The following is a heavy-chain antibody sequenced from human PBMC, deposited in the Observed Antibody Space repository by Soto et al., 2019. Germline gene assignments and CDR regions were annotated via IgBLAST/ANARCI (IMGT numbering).Heavy chain of an antibody. Sequence: SETLSLTCVVSGGSINSNYFWGWIRQPPGRGLEWIGSIYYGGSTYYSPSLKSRVTISVDTSKNQFSLKLSSVTAADTAVYYCARRGRAAGNDWWFDPWGQGTLVTAPQ. CDR1: GGSINSNYF. J-gene: IGHJ5*02. CDR3: ARRGRAAGNDWWFDP. V-gene: IGHV4-39*01. D-gene: IGHD6-13*01. CDR2: IYYGGST.